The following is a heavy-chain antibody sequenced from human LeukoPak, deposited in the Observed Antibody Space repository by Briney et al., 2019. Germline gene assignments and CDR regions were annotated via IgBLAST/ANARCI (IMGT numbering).Heavy chain of an antibody. CDR2: IYYSGST. Sequence: SETLSLTCTVSGGSISSYYWSWIRQPPGKGLEWIGYIYYSGSTNYNPSLKSRVTISVDTSKNQFSLKLSSVTAADTAVYYCARGFESFESGTYYYYGMDVWGQGTTVTVSS. D-gene: IGHD3-10*01. V-gene: IGHV4-59*08. CDR1: GGSISSYY. CDR3: ARGFESFESGTYYYYGMDV. J-gene: IGHJ6*02.